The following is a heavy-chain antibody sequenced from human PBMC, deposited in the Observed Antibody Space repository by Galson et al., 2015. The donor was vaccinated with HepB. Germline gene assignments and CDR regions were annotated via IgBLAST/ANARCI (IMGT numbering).Heavy chain of an antibody. CDR3: AKVRWFGELLFDY. CDR2: ISGSGGST. Sequence: SLRLSCAASGFTFSSYAMSWVRQAPGKGLEWVSAISGSGGSTYYADSVKGRFTISRDNSKNTLYLQMNSLRAEDTAVYYCAKVRWFGELLFDYWGQGTLVTVSS. V-gene: IGHV3-23*01. J-gene: IGHJ4*02. CDR1: GFTFSSYA. D-gene: IGHD3-10*01.